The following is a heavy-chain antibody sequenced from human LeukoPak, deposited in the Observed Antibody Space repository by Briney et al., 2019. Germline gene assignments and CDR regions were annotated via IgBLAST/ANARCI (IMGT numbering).Heavy chain of an antibody. J-gene: IGHJ3*02. CDR3: AIDLWQWPDAFDI. CDR2: INPSGGST. Sequence: ASVKVSCKASGYTFTSYYMHWVRQAPGQGLEWMGIINPSGGSTSYAQKFQGRVTMTRDTSTSTVYMELSSLRSEDTAVYYCAIDLWQWPDAFDIWGQGTMVTVSS. CDR1: GYTFTSYY. D-gene: IGHD6-19*01. V-gene: IGHV1-46*01.